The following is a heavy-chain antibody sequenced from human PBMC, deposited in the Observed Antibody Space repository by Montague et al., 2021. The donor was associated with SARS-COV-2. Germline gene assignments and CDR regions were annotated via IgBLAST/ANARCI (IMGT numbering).Heavy chain of an antibody. J-gene: IGHJ6*02. CDR1: GGSINSFY. CDR3: ARPSMVSRNYYYGIDV. D-gene: IGHD2-21*01. CDR2: IYHSGTT. Sequence: SETLSLTCIVSGGSINSFYWSWIRQPPGKGLEWIGYIYHSGTTHYSPSLKSRVVISLDTSKNQFSLTLNSVTAADTAVYYCARPSMVSRNYYYGIDVWGQGTTVTVSS. V-gene: IGHV4-59*01.